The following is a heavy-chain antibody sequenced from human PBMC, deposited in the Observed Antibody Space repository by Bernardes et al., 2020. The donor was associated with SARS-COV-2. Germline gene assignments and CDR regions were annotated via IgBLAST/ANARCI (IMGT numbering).Heavy chain of an antibody. CDR1: GGSISSYY. CDR3: ARHTYYYDSSGYGNWFDP. CDR2: IYYSGST. D-gene: IGHD3-22*01. Sequence: SEPLSLTCTVSGGSISSYYWSWIRQPPGKGLEWIGYIYYSGSTNYNPSLKSRVTISVDTSKNQFSLKLSSVTAADTAVYYCARHTYYYDSSGYGNWFDPWGQGTLVTVSS. J-gene: IGHJ5*02. V-gene: IGHV4-59*08.